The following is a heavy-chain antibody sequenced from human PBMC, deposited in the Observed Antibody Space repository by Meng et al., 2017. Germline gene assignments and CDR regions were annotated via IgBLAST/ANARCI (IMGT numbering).Heavy chain of an antibody. J-gene: IGHJ4*02. Sequence: GGSLRLSCAASGFTFSAFPTHWVRQAPGKGLESVSAISGDGSRTYYADSVKGRFTISRDNSRNTLYLQMGSLRTEDTAVYYCARDGDYRTFDYWGQGTLVTVSS. CDR2: ISGDGSRT. CDR1: GFTFSAFP. D-gene: IGHD4-17*01. V-gene: IGHV3-64*02. CDR3: ARDGDYRTFDY.